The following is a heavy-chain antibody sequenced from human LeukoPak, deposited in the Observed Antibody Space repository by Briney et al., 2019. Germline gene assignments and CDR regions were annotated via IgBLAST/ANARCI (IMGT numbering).Heavy chain of an antibody. CDR1: GFTFSDHY. CDR2: SRNKARGDTT. V-gene: IGHV3-72*01. J-gene: IGHJ6*02. Sequence: GRSLRLSCAASGFTFSDHYMDWVRQAPGKGLEWVGRSRNKARGDTTEYAASVKGRFTISRDDSKNSVFLQMNSLKNEDTAVYYCARMTDFWTPPGDGDYGMDVWGQGTTVTVSS. CDR3: ARMTDFWTPPGDGDYGMDV. D-gene: IGHD3/OR15-3a*01.